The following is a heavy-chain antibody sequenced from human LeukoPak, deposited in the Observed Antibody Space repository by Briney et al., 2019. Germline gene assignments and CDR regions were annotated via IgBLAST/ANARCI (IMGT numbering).Heavy chain of an antibody. J-gene: IGHJ4*02. V-gene: IGHV3-48*03. CDR1: GFTFSTYE. Sequence: GGSLRLSCAASGFTFSTYEMTWVRQSPGKGLEWVSYISSSGSTIYYADSVKGGFTISRDNVRNSLYLQMNSLGPEDTAVYYCARDNYDSSGPYYFDYWGQGTLVTVSS. CDR2: ISSSGSTI. CDR3: ARDNYDSSGPYYFDY. D-gene: IGHD3-22*01.